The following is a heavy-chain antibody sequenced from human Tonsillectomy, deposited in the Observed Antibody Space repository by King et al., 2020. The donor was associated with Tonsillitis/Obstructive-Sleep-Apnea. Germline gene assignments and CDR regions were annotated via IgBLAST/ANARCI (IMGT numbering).Heavy chain of an antibody. CDR1: GDSINTFY. D-gene: IGHD3-22*01. CDR3: ARHGAYEDAFDI. V-gene: IGHV4-59*08. J-gene: IGHJ3*02. Sequence: QLQESGPGLVKPSETLSLTCTVSGDSINTFYCNWIRQPPGKGLEWIGNIYYSGSTNYNPSLKSRVTISVDTSKNQFSLRLSSVTAADTAVYYCARHGAYEDAFDIWGQGTMVTVSS. CDR2: IYYSGST.